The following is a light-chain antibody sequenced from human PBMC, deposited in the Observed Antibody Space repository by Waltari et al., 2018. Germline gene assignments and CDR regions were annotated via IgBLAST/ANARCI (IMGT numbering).Light chain of an antibody. CDR2: GAS. V-gene: IGKV1-12*01. CDR1: QGISSW. CDR3: QEANDFPYT. Sequence: DIQMTQSPSSVSASVGARVTIPCRASQGISSWLAWYQQKPGKAPKLLIYGASSLQSGVPSRFSGSGSGTDFTLTISGLQPEDSATYYCQEANDFPYTFGQGTKLEIK. J-gene: IGKJ2*01.